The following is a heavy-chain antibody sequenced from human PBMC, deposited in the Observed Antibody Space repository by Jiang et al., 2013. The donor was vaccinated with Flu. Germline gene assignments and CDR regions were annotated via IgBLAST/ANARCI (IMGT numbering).Heavy chain of an antibody. Sequence: KPTQTLTLTCNFSGFSISTSYMGVGWIRQPPGKALEWLAVIHWDGDERYSPSLKSRLTITKDTSKNQVVLTMTNMDPVDSGTYFCAHRPDTGLAPWFDTWGQGTQVTVSS. J-gene: IGHJ5*02. CDR2: IHWDGDE. CDR1: GFSISTSYMG. D-gene: IGHD5-18*01. V-gene: IGHV2-5*02. CDR3: AHRPDTGLAPWFDT.